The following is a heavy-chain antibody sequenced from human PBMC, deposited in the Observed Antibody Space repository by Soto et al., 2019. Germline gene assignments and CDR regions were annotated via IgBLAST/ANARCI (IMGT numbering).Heavy chain of an antibody. V-gene: IGHV4-34*01. CDR3: ARGQEVVVVAATRQELDY. CDR2: INHSGST. CDR1: GGSFSGYY. D-gene: IGHD2-15*01. Sequence: PSETLSLTRAVYGGSFSGYYWSWIRQPPGKGLEWIGEINHSGSTNYNPSLKSRVTISVDTSKNQFSLKLSSVTAADTAVYYCARGQEVVVVAATRQELDYWGQGTLVTVSS. J-gene: IGHJ4*02.